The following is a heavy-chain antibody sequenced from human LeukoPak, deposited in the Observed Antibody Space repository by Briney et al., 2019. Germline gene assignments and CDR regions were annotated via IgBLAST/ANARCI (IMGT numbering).Heavy chain of an antibody. D-gene: IGHD6-13*01. CDR1: GGSISSYY. J-gene: IGHJ5*02. V-gene: IGHV4-59*01. CDR3: ARETKQQLVRWFAP. Sequence: PSETLSLTCTVSGGSISSYYWIWIRQPPGKALEWIVYIYYSGSTNYNPSLKSRVTISVDTSKNQFSLQLSSVTAADTAVYYCARETKQQLVRWFAPWGQGTLVTVSS. CDR2: IYYSGST.